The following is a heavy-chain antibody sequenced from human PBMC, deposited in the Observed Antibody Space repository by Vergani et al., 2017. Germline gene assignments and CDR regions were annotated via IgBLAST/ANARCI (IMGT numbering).Heavy chain of an antibody. CDR1: GFTFNSYA. J-gene: IGHJ3*01. CDR2: INNNGGST. Sequence: QLLESGGGLIQPGGSLRLSCAASGFTFNSYAMTWVRQAPGKGLEWVSGINNNGGSTYYADSVKGRFTISRDNSKNTLYLQMTDLGAEDTATYYCAKVCGSTSCPNRGGAFDVWGHGTMVTVSS. V-gene: IGHV3-23*01. CDR3: AKVCGSTSCPNRGGAFDV. D-gene: IGHD2-2*01.